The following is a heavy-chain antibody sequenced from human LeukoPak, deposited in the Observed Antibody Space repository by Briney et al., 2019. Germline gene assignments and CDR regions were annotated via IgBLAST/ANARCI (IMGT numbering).Heavy chain of an antibody. J-gene: IGHJ4*02. V-gene: IGHV1-46*01. D-gene: IGHD6-13*01. Sequence: ASVKVSCKASGYTFTSYYMLWVRQAPGQGLEWMGIINPSGGSTSYAQKFQGRVTVTRDMSTSTVYMELSNLRSEDTAVYYCARDRGIPAAGTFDYWGQGALVTVSS. CDR3: ARDRGIPAAGTFDY. CDR2: INPSGGST. CDR1: GYTFTSYY.